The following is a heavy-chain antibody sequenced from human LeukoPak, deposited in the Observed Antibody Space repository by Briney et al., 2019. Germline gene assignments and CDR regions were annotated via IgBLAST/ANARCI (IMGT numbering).Heavy chain of an antibody. V-gene: IGHV4-38-2*02. Sequence: PSETLSLTCRVSDYYINNGYYWGWIRQPPGKGLEWIGEINHSGSTNYNPSLKSRVTISVDTSKNQFSLKLSSVTAADTTVYYCARGQGGWLQSHYYYYMDVWGKGTTVTVSS. CDR3: ARGQGGWLQSHYYYYMDV. D-gene: IGHD5-24*01. J-gene: IGHJ6*03. CDR2: INHSGST. CDR1: DYYINNGYY.